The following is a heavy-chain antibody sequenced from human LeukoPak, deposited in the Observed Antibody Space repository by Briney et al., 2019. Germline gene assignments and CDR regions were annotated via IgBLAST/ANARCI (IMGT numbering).Heavy chain of an antibody. CDR1: GGSISSSSYY. V-gene: IGHV4-39*07. Sequence: SETLSLTCTVSGGSISSSSYYWGWIRQPPGKGLEWIGSIYYSGSTYYNPSLKSRVTISVDTSKNQFSLKLSSVTAADTAVYYCARAGSSSWYSGWFDPWGQGTLVTVSS. CDR2: IYYSGST. D-gene: IGHD6-13*01. J-gene: IGHJ5*02. CDR3: ARAGSSSWYSGWFDP.